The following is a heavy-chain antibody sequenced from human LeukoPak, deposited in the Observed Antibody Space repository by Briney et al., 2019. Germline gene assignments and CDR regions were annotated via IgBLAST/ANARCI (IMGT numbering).Heavy chain of an antibody. CDR3: ARDQRTGGGATFDY. CDR1: GFAFSSYS. V-gene: IGHV3-21*01. D-gene: IGHD1-26*01. Sequence: GGSLRLSCAASGFAFSSYSMNWVRQAPGKGLEWVSSISSSSSYIYYADSVKGRFTISRDNAKNSLYLQMSSLRAEDTAVYYWARDQRTGGGATFDYWGQGTLVTVSS. J-gene: IGHJ4*02. CDR2: ISSSSSYI.